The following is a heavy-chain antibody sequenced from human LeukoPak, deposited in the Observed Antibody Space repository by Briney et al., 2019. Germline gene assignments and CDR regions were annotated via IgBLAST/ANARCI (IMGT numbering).Heavy chain of an antibody. CDR2: IYYSGST. J-gene: IGHJ4*02. V-gene: IGHV4-30-4*01. Sequence: SQTLSLTCTVSGGSISSGDYYWSWIRQPPGKSLEWIGYIYYSGSTYYNPSLKSRVTISVDTSKNQSSLKLSSVTAADTAVYYCARGVLQPYYFDYWGQGTLVTVSS. D-gene: IGHD2-2*01. CDR1: GGSISSGDYY. CDR3: ARGVLQPYYFDY.